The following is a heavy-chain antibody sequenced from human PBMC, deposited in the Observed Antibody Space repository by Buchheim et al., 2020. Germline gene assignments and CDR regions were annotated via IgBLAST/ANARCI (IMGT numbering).Heavy chain of an antibody. CDR3: AKTYCGGDCYSLQRPKYGYFQH. CDR2: ISGSGGST. V-gene: IGHV3-23*01. Sequence: EVQLLESGGGLVQPGGSLRLSCAASGFTFSSYAMSWVRQAPGKGLEWVSAISGSGGSTYYADSVKGRFTISRDNSKNTLYLQMNSLRAEDTAVYYCAKTYCGGDCYSLQRPKYGYFQHWGQGTL. CDR1: GFTFSSYA. J-gene: IGHJ1*01. D-gene: IGHD2-21*02.